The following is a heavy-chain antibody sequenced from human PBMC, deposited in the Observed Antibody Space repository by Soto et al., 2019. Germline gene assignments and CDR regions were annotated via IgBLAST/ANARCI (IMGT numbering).Heavy chain of an antibody. CDR1: GLTFSNYG. CDR2: ISYDGSNK. V-gene: IGHV3-30*18. D-gene: IGHD3-9*01. Sequence: GGSLRLSCAASGLTFSNYGMHWVRQAPGKGLEWVAVISYDGSNKYYADSVKGRFTIPRDNSKNTLYLQMNRLRAEDTAVYYCAKAPNFDWLSHFDYWGQGTLVTVSS. J-gene: IGHJ4*02. CDR3: AKAPNFDWLSHFDY.